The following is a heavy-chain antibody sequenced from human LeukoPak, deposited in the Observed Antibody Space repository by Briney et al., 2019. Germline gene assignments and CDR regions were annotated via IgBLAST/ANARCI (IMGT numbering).Heavy chain of an antibody. CDR2: IWYDGSNK. CDR1: GFTFSSYG. Sequence: GGSLRLSCAASGFTFSSYGMHWVRQAPGKGLEWVAVIWYDGSNKYYADSVKGRFTISRDNSKNTLYLQMNILRAEDTDVYYCARPAQSGYCSSTSCYCGDDAFDIWGQGTMVTVSS. V-gene: IGHV3-33*01. J-gene: IGHJ3*02. CDR3: ARPAQSGYCSSTSCYCGDDAFDI. D-gene: IGHD2-2*01.